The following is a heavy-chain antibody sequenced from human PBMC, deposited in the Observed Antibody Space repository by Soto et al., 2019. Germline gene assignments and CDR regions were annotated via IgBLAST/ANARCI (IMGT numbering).Heavy chain of an antibody. V-gene: IGHV3-9*01. Sequence: GGSLRLSCAASGFSFSSYGMHWVRQTPGKGLEWVSGISWNSGSIGYADSVKGRFTISRDNAKNSLYLQMNSLRAEDTALYYCAKDTGGSGWPAAFDIWGQGTMVTVSS. D-gene: IGHD6-19*01. CDR2: ISWNSGSI. J-gene: IGHJ3*02. CDR1: GFSFSSYG. CDR3: AKDTGGSGWPAAFDI.